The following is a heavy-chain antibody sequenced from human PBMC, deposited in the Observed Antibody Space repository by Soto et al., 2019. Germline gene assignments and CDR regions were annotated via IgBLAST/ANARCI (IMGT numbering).Heavy chain of an antibody. J-gene: IGHJ5*02. CDR1: GDSFSNYY. Sequence: LSLTCTVSGDSFSNYYCNWVRKSAGKGLEWIGRIYPTGSTTYNPSLKSRLTMSVDTSKNQFSLRLTSMTAADTAVYYCATGRSEVVPGAMDTWGQGTLVTVSS. D-gene: IGHD2-2*01. CDR3: ATGRSEVVPGAMDT. CDR2: IYPTGST. V-gene: IGHV4-4*07.